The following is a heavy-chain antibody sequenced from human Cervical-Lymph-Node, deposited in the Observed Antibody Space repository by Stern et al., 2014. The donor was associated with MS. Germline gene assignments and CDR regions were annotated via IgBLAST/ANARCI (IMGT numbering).Heavy chain of an antibody. D-gene: IGHD4-17*01. J-gene: IGHJ4*02. CDR1: GYTFTSYG. CDR2: ISAYNGAT. CDR3: ARATDYGTN. Sequence: VQLVESGAEVKKPGASMKVSCKASGYTFTSYGITWVRQAPGQGLEWMGWISAYNGATNYAQKLQGRVTMTTDTSTSSAYMELRSLTSDDTAMYYCARATDYGTNWGKGTLVTVSS. V-gene: IGHV1-18*01.